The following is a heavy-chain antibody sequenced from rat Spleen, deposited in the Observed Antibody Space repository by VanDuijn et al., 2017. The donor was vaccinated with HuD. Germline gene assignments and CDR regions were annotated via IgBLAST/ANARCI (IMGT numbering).Heavy chain of an antibody. Sequence: EVQLVESDGGLVQPGKSLKLSCAASGFTFSDYYMAWVRQAPTKGLEWVATISYGDSSGHSSTYYRDSVKGRFTISRDDVKSTLYLQMNSLRSEDTATYYCARRHYGYTDYFDYWGQGVMVTVSS. D-gene: IGHD1-9*01. CDR2: ISYGDSSGHSST. CDR3: ARRHYGYTDYFDY. J-gene: IGHJ2*01. V-gene: IGHV5-29*01. CDR1: GFTFSDYY.